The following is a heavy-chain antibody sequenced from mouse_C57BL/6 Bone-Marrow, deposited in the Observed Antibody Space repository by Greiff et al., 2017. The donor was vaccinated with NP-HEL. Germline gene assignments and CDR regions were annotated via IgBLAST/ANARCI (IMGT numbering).Heavy chain of an antibody. J-gene: IGHJ3*01. CDR1: GYTFTNYW. D-gene: IGHD2-3*01. V-gene: IGHV1-63*01. Sequence: VQGVESGAELVRPGTSVKMSCKASGYTFTNYWIGWAKQRPGHGLEWIGDIYPGGGYTNYNEKFKGKATLTADKSSSTAYMQFSSLTSEDSAIYYCARGADDGYYAPFAYWGQGTLVTVSA. CDR3: ARGADDGYYAPFAY. CDR2: IYPGGGYT.